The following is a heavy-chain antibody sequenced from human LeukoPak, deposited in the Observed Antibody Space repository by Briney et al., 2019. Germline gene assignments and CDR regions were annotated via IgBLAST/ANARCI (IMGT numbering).Heavy chain of an antibody. CDR1: GFTFSSYG. CDR2: IRYDGSNK. V-gene: IGHV3-30*02. Sequence: GGSLRLSCAASGFTFSSYGMHWVRQAPGKGLEWVAFIRYDGSNKYYADSVKGRFTISRDNSKNTLYLQMNSLRAEDTAVYYCAKDAPVASTFDYWGQGTLVTVSP. CDR3: AKDAPVASTFDY. D-gene: IGHD6-19*01. J-gene: IGHJ4*02.